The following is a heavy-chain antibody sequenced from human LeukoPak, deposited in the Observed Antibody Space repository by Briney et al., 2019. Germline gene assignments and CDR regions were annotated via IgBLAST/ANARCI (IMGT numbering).Heavy chain of an antibody. J-gene: IGHJ4*02. Sequence: PSQTLSLTCAVSGGSISSCGYSWSWIRQPPGKGLEWIGYIYYSGSTNYNPSLKSRVTISVDTSKNQFSLKLSSVTAADTAVYYCARAARWYFVSHWGQGTLVTVSS. D-gene: IGHD3-9*01. CDR3: ARAARWYFVSH. CDR1: GGSISSCGYS. CDR2: IYYSGST. V-gene: IGHV4-30-4*07.